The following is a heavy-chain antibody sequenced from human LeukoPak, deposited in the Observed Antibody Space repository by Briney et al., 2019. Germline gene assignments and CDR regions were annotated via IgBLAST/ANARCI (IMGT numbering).Heavy chain of an antibody. CDR1: GFPFSSFA. V-gene: IGHV3-23*01. J-gene: IGHJ4*02. D-gene: IGHD2-15*01. CDR2: ISSSGDST. Sequence: GGSLRLSCAASGFPFSSFAMTWVRQAPGKGLEWVSSISSSGDSTYYADSVQGRFTISRDNSKNTVYLQMNSLRAEDSAVYYCSKELVVVAATGNCFEYCGQGTLVTVSS. CDR3: SKELVVVAATGNCFEY.